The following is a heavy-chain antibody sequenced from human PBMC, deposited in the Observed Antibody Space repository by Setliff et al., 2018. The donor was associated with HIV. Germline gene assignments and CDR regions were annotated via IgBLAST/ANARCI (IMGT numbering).Heavy chain of an antibody. V-gene: IGHV3-48*04. D-gene: IGHD6-19*01. Sequence: GGSLIPSCAATGFTLSDYNMNWVRQASGKGLEWLSFISSSGSTIYYADSVKGRFTISRDSVKNSLYLKMNSLRVEETARYYCARVSTVSVRHWGQGTLVTVTS. CDR3: ARVSTVSVRH. J-gene: IGHJ4*02. CDR1: GFTLSDYN. CDR2: ISSSGSTI.